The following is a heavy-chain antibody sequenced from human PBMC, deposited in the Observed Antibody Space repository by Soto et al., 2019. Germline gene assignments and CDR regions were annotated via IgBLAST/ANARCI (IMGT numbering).Heavy chain of an antibody. D-gene: IGHD5-18*01. J-gene: IGHJ6*02. CDR2: IYSGGST. Sequence: PGGSLRLSCAASGFTVSSNYMSWVRQAPGKGLEWVSVIYSGGSTYYADSVKGRFTISRDNSKNTLYLQMNSLRSEDTAVYYCVRDSPGGTAMGLYYYYGMDVWGQGTTVTVSS. CDR3: VRDSPGGTAMGLYYYYGMDV. V-gene: IGHV3-66*01. CDR1: GFTVSSNY.